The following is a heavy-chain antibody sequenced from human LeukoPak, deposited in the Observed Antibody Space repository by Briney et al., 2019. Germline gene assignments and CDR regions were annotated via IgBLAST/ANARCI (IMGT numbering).Heavy chain of an antibody. V-gene: IGHV3-23*01. D-gene: IGHD3-10*01. J-gene: IGHJ6*03. CDR2: ISASGGST. CDR3: AKVIKGSERLTMVRGVIIKTAGLYYMDV. Sequence: GGSLRLSCAASGFTLSSNAMSWVRPTPEEGLEWGSSISASGGSTNYADSAKGRVTTSRDNSKNTVYLQMNSLRAEDTAVYYCAKVIKGSERLTMVRGVIIKTAGLYYMDVWGKGTTVTVSS. CDR1: GFTLSSNA.